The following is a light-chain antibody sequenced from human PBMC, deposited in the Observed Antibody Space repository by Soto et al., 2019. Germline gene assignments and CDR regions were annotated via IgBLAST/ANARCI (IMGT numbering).Light chain of an antibody. CDR3: QSYDSSNHKVV. CDR2: EDN. Sequence: MLTQPHSVSESPGKTVTISCTRSSGSIASNYVQWYQQRPGSAPTTVIYEDNQRPSGVPDRFSGSIDSSSNSASLTISGLKTEDEADYYCQSYDSSNHKVVFGGGTKLTVL. CDR1: SGSIASNY. V-gene: IGLV6-57*04. J-gene: IGLJ2*01.